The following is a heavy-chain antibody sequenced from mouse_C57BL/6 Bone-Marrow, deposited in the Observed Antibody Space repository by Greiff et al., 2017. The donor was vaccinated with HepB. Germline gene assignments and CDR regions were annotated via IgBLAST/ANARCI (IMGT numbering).Heavy chain of an antibody. CDR2: ISSGGDYI. CDR3: TRDQGNYYGSSRYFDV. Sequence: DVKLVESGAGLVKPGGSLKLSCAASGFTFSSYAMSWVRQTPEKRLEWVAYISSGGDYIYYADTVKGRFTISRDNARNTLYLQMSSLKSEDTAMYYCTRDQGNYYGSSRYFDVWGTGTTVTVSS. CDR1: GFTFSSYA. J-gene: IGHJ1*03. V-gene: IGHV5-9-1*02. D-gene: IGHD1-1*01.